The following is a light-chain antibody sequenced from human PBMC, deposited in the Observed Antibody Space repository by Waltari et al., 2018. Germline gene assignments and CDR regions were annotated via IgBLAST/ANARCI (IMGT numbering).Light chain of an antibody. CDR2: GAS. J-gene: IGKJ1*01. CDR3: QHYVRLPAT. Sequence: IVLTQSPGTLSLSPGESATLSCRASQSFSRSLAWYQQKPGQAPKLLIYGASTRATGIPDRFTGSGSGTDFSLTISSLEPEDFAIYFCQHYVRLPATFGQGTKVEIK. CDR1: QSFSRS. V-gene: IGKV3-20*01.